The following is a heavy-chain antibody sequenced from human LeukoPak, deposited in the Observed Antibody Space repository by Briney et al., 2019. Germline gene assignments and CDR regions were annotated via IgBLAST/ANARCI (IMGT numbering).Heavy chain of an antibody. D-gene: IGHD3-22*01. J-gene: IGHJ4*02. V-gene: IGHV4-39*07. Sequence: SETLSLTCTVSGGSISSSSYYWGWIRQPPGKGLEWIGNIYYSGSTYYNPSLKSRVTISVDTSKNQFSLKLSSVTAADTAVYYCARVTLYQGDKTYYYDSSGYYIDYWGQGTLVTVSS. CDR1: GGSISSSSYY. CDR3: ARVTLYQGDKTYYYDSSGYYIDY. CDR2: IYYSGST.